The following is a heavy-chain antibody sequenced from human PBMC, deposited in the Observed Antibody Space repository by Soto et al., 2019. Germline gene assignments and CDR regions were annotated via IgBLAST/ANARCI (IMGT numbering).Heavy chain of an antibody. CDR2: TYQSGSA. J-gene: IGHJ6*02. Sequence: SETLSLTCTVSGGSISSGGYSWTWIRQSPGKGLEWIGYTYQSGSAYYNPSLKSRVTISVDRSKNQFSLNLTSVTATDTAVYYCARDYYGMDVWGQGTTVTVSS. V-gene: IGHV4-30-2*06. CDR1: GGSISSGGYS. CDR3: ARDYYGMDV.